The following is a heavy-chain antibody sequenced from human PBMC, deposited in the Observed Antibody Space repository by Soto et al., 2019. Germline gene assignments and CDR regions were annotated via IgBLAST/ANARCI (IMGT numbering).Heavy chain of an antibody. CDR1: GGSISSGGYY. Sequence: KASETLSLTCTVSGGSISSGGYYWSWIRQHPGKGLEWIGYIYYSGSTYYNPSLKSRVTISVDTSKNQFSLKLSSVTAADTAVYYCARDIRWSGPDGMDVWGQGTTVTVSS. CDR3: ARDIRWSGPDGMDV. CDR2: IYYSGST. J-gene: IGHJ6*02. D-gene: IGHD2-15*01. V-gene: IGHV4-31*03.